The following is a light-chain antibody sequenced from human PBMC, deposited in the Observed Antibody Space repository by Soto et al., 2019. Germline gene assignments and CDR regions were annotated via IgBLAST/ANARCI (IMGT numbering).Light chain of an antibody. Sequence: ELVFTQSPGTLSLSPGERATLSRRASQSVSRNYLVWYQQKPGQAPRLLIYGASTRATGIPARFSGSGSGTDFTLTISSLEPEDFAVYYCQQRSNRPPGITFGQGTRLEIK. J-gene: IGKJ5*01. CDR2: GAS. CDR3: QQRSNRPPGIT. V-gene: IGKV3-11*01. CDR1: QSVSRNY.